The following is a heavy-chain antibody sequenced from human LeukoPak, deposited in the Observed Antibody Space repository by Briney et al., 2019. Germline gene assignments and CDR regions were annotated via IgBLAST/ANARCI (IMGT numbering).Heavy chain of an antibody. CDR2: IYYSGST. V-gene: IGHV4-61*08. D-gene: IGHD2-2*01. Sequence: SQTLSLTCTVSGGSISSGDYYWSWIRQPPGKRLEWIGYIYYSGSTNYNPSLKSRVTISVDTSKNQFSLKLSSVTAADTAVYYCARDNVVPAAIHWFDPWGQGTLVTVSS. J-gene: IGHJ5*02. CDR3: ARDNVVPAAIHWFDP. CDR1: GGSISSGDYY.